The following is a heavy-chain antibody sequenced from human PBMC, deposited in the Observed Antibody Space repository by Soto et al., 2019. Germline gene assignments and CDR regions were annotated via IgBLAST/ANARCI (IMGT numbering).Heavy chain of an antibody. CDR1: GFTFSSYS. CDR2: ISSSSSTI. D-gene: IGHD3-3*01. CDR3: ARAGRTFGVVIAPFDY. Sequence: GGSLRLSCAASGFTFSSYSMNWVRQAPGKGLEWVSYISSSSSTIYYADSVKGRFTISRDNAKNSLYLQMNSLRAEDTAVYYCARAGRTFGVVIAPFDYWGQGTLVTVSS. J-gene: IGHJ4*02. V-gene: IGHV3-48*01.